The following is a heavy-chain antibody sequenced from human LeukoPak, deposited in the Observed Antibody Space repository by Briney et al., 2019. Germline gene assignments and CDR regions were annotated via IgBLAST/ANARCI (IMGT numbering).Heavy chain of an antibody. CDR1: GFTFSSYA. CDR2: ISYDGSNK. J-gene: IGHJ4*02. D-gene: IGHD6-19*01. V-gene: IGHV3-30-3*01. CDR3: SRSGWYYFDY. Sequence: GRSLRLSCAASGFTFSSYAMHWVRQAPGKGLEWVAVISYDGSNKYYADSVKGRFTISRDNSKNTLYLQMNSLRAEDTAVYYCSRSGWYYFDYWGQGTLVTVSS.